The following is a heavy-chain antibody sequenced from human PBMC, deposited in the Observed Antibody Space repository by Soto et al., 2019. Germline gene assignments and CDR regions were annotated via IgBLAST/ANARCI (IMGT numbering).Heavy chain of an antibody. D-gene: IGHD1-26*01. Sequence: GGSLRLSCAASGFTFDDYAMHWVRQVPGKGLEWVSGINWNSGSIGYGDSVKGRFAISRDNAKNSLHLQMNSLSAEDTAFYYCVKDETINWYSGHFRHWGQGTLVTVSS. J-gene: IGHJ1*01. V-gene: IGHV3-9*01. CDR3: VKDETINWYSGHFRH. CDR2: INWNSGSI. CDR1: GFTFDDYA.